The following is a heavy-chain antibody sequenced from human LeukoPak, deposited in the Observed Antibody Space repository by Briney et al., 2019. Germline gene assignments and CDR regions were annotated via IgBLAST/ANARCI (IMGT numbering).Heavy chain of an antibody. D-gene: IGHD2-8*01. CDR3: ARVTTKGLPYYYYGMDV. J-gene: IGHJ6*02. CDR1: GGSFSGYY. Sequence: PSETLSLTCAVYGGSFSGYYWSWIRQPPGKGLEWIGEINHSGSTNYNPSLKSRVTISVDTSKNQFSLKLSSVTAADTAVYYCARVTTKGLPYYYYGMDVWGQGTTVTVSS. V-gene: IGHV4-34*01. CDR2: INHSGST.